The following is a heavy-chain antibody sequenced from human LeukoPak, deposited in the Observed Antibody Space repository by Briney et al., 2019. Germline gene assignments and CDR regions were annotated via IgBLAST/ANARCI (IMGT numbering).Heavy chain of an antibody. Sequence: GGSLRLSCAASGFTFGSYSMNWVRQAPGKGLEWVSSISSSSSYIYYADSVKGRFTISRDDAKNSLYLQMNSLRAEDTAVYYCARDLESHYDFWSGYYYYGMDVWGQGTTVTVSS. D-gene: IGHD3-3*01. CDR3: ARDLESHYDFWSGYYYYGMDV. CDR2: ISSSSSYI. J-gene: IGHJ6*02. CDR1: GFTFGSYS. V-gene: IGHV3-21*01.